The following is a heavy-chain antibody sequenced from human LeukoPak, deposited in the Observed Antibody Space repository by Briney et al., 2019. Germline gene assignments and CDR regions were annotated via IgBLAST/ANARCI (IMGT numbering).Heavy chain of an antibody. CDR3: ARDLWGSYSTGSYLDY. CDR2: IKEDGSVV. CDR1: GFPFTNYW. D-gene: IGHD6-19*01. Sequence: GGSLRLSCAVSGFPFTNYWTSWVREAPGKGLEWVANIKEDGSVVYYVDSLKGRFTISRDSARNSLYLQMNSLRVEDTAVYFCARDLWGSYSTGSYLDYWGQGALVTVSS. V-gene: IGHV3-7*01. J-gene: IGHJ4*02.